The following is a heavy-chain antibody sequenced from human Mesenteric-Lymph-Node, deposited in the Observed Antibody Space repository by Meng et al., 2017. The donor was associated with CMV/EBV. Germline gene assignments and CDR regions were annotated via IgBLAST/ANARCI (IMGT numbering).Heavy chain of an antibody. D-gene: IGHD1-14*01. CDR3: ARVTHTSDPPPPYYYYAMYV. V-gene: IGHV1-69*05. Sequence: SVKVSCKASGDIFSDYAISWVRQAPGQGPEWMGGIIPIIGIANYAQKFQGRVTITTDESTRTAYMELSSLRSEDTAVYYCARVTHTSDPPPPYYYYAMYVWGQGTTVTVSS. CDR1: GDIFSDYA. J-gene: IGHJ6*02. CDR2: IIPIIGIA.